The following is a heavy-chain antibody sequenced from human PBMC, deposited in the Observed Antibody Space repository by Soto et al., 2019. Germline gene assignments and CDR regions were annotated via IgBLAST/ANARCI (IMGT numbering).Heavy chain of an antibody. V-gene: IGHV4-31*02. CDR1: GGSITSTNHY. CDR3: AREVSGTGAFDY. J-gene: IGHJ4*02. CDR2: IFDSGTT. Sequence: QVQLEQSGPGLVKPSQTLSLTCNISGGSITSTNHYWSWIRQSPREGLEWIGYIFDSGTTHYNPSFKGRVTIFGDTSQSQFSLTLNSVTVADSAVYYCAREVSGTGAFDYWGRGTLVTVSS. D-gene: IGHD2-8*02.